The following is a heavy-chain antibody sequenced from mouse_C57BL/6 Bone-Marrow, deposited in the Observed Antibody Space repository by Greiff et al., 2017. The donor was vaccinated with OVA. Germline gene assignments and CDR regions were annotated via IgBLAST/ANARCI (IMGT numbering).Heavy chain of an antibody. J-gene: IGHJ2*01. D-gene: IGHD1-1*01. CDR1: GFTFSNYW. V-gene: IGHV6-3*01. Sequence: EVQVVESGGGLVQPGGSMKLSCVASGFTFSNYWMNWVRQSPEKGLEWVAQIRLKSDNYATHYAESVKGRFTISRDESKRSVYLQMNNLRAEDTGIYYCTATTGHYFDYWGQGTTLTVSS. CDR2: IRLKSDNYAT. CDR3: TATTGHYFDY.